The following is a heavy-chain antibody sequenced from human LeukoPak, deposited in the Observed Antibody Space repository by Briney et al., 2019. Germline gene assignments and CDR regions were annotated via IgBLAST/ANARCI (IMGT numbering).Heavy chain of an antibody. Sequence: GSLRLSCAASGFTFSSYWMHWVRQAPGKGLVWVSRINSDGGSTSYTDSVKGRFTISRDNAKNTLYLQMNSLRAEDTAVYYCARRSAAKDAFDIWGQGTKVTVSS. D-gene: IGHD6-25*01. V-gene: IGHV3-74*01. CDR1: GFTFSSYW. J-gene: IGHJ3*02. CDR2: INSDGGST. CDR3: ARRSAAKDAFDI.